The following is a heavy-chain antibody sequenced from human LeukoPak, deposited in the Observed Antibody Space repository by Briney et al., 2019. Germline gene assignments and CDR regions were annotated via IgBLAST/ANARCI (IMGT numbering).Heavy chain of an antibody. CDR2: ISHTGGGR. CDR3: AKTPDVVIDVVGTTFDS. D-gene: IGHD5-12*01. J-gene: IGHJ4*02. Sequence: GGSLRLSCAASGFTFSNFAMSWVRQAQGEGLEWVSTISHTGGGRYYAESVRGRFTVSRGNSQNILYLQMNSLRAEDTAVYFCAKTPDVVIDVVGTTFDSWGQGSLVTVS. CDR1: GFTFSNFA. V-gene: IGHV3-23*01.